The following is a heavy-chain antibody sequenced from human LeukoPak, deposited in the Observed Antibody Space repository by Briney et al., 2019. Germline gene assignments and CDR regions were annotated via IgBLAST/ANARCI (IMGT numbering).Heavy chain of an antibody. CDR1: GYTFTSYY. V-gene: IGHV1-46*01. J-gene: IGHJ6*02. CDR2: INPSGGST. CDR3: ARRYCSSTSCSNYYYYGMDV. D-gene: IGHD2-2*01. Sequence: GASVKVSCKASGYTFTSYYMHWVRQAPGQGLEWMGMINPSGGSTSYAQKFQGRVTMTRDTSTSTVYMELSGLRSEDTAVYYCARRYCSSTSCSNYYYYGMDVWGQGTTVTVSS.